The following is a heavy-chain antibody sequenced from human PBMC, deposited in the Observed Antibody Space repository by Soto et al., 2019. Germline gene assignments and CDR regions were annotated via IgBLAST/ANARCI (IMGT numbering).Heavy chain of an antibody. Sequence: SETLSLTCSFSGFPMSYGASSWNWIRQSPGKGLEWLGYISHLETTYYNPSFRSRLSLSIDRARNQFFLSLSSMTAADKAVYYCARVALKNDIWSGPINGGKDVRIQGTMV. CDR3: ARVALKNDIWSGPINGGKDV. J-gene: IGHJ6*02. CDR1: GFPMSYGASS. D-gene: IGHD3-3*01. CDR2: ISHLETT. V-gene: IGHV4-30-2*06.